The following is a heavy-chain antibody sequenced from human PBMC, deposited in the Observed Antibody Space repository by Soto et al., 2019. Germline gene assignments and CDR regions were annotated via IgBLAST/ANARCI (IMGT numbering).Heavy chain of an antibody. Sequence: EVLLLESGGGLVQPGGSLKLSCAASGFTFVSYAMTWVRQAPGKGLEWVSTISVSGTYTYYADSVEGRFTISRDNSKNTLYLQMNGLRAEDTAVYYCAKTAGITMVRGVLDSWCQGTLVTVYS. CDR3: AKTAGITMVRGVLDS. CDR2: ISVSGTYT. J-gene: IGHJ4*02. V-gene: IGHV3-23*01. CDR1: GFTFVSYA. D-gene: IGHD3-10*01.